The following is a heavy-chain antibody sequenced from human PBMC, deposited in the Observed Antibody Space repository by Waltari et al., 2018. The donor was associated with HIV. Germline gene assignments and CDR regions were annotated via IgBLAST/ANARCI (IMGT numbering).Heavy chain of an antibody. D-gene: IGHD3-3*01. CDR2: MSYGGST. Sequence: QLQLPAAGPGLVKPPETLSLPCTVSGGPISSSGSYCGWFRHPPGNGLERIGNMSYGGSTYYNPSLKSRVTISVDTSKNQFSLKLDSVTAADTAVYFCARQVRGHGFLANLYYFDFWGQGALVTVSS. V-gene: IGHV4-39*01. CDR1: GGPISSSGSY. J-gene: IGHJ4*02. CDR3: ARQVRGHGFLANLYYFDF.